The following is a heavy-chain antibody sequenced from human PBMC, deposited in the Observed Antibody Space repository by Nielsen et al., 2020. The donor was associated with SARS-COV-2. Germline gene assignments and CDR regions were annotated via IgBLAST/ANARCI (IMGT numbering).Heavy chain of an antibody. D-gene: IGHD1-26*01. CDR3: TRVNPTSGSWFDAFDI. Sequence: GESLKISCAASGFSFSDSSMHWVRQASGKGLEWLGRIRSKTNDYATEYPASVKGRFIISRDDSKNTAYLLMNSLKIDDTAMYYCTRVNPTSGSWFDAFDIWGQGTPVTVSS. J-gene: IGHJ3*02. CDR1: GFSFSDSS. V-gene: IGHV3-73*01. CDR2: IRSKTNDYAT.